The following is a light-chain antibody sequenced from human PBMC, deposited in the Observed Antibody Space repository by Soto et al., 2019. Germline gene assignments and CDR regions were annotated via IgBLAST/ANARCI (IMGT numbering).Light chain of an antibody. CDR2: GNS. CDR1: SSNIGAGYD. J-gene: IGLJ2*01. CDR3: QSYDSSLSGSV. Sequence: QSVLTQPPSGAGAPGQRVTISCTGSSSNIGAGYDVHWYQQLPGTAPKLLIYGNSNRPSGVPDRFSGSKSGTSASLAITGLQAEDEADYYCQSYDSSLSGSVFGGGTQVTVL. V-gene: IGLV1-40*01.